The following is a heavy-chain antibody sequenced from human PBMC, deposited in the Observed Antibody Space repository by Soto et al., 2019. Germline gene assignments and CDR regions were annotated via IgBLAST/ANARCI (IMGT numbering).Heavy chain of an antibody. Sequence: SETLSLTCTVSGGSISSYYWSWIRQPPGKGLEWIGYIYYSGSTNYNPSLKSRVTISVDTSKNQFSLKLSSVTAADTAVYYCARGYSGYDSFDYWGQGTLVTVSS. V-gene: IGHV4-59*08. CDR3: ARGYSGYDSFDY. CDR2: IYYSGST. D-gene: IGHD5-12*01. CDR1: GGSISSYY. J-gene: IGHJ4*02.